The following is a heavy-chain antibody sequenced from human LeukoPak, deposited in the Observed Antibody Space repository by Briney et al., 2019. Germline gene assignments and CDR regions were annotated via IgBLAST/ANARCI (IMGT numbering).Heavy chain of an antibody. V-gene: IGHV3-7*03. CDR3: AKSPRSGWYGDFDY. CDR1: GFTLRSFW. CDR2: IKDDGSEK. J-gene: IGHJ4*02. D-gene: IGHD6-19*01. Sequence: GGSLRLSCAASGFTLRSFWMSWVRQAPGKGLEWVGNIKDDGSEKYYADSMKGRFTISRDNAKNSLYLQMNSLRAEDTAVYYCAKSPRSGWYGDFDYWGQGTLVTVSS.